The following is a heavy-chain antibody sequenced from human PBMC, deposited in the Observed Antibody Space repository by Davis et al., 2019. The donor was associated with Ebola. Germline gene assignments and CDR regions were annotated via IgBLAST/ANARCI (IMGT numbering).Heavy chain of an antibody. D-gene: IGHD4-17*01. J-gene: IGHJ4*02. CDR3: ATTRPPYGDYPLDY. Sequence: PSETLSLTCSVSGPSISRGYYWAWMRQSPGRGLEWIGTIYHSGSTYCNPSFNSRVSISGDTSTNQFSHRLTSLTAADTAVYYCATTRPPYGDYPLDYWGQGILVTVSS. CDR1: GPSISRGYY. V-gene: IGHV4-38-2*01. CDR2: IYHSGST.